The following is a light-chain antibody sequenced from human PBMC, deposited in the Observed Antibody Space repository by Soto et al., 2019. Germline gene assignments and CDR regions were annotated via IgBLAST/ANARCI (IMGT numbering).Light chain of an antibody. CDR2: GTS. J-gene: IGLJ1*01. CDR3: QTSDSGLFGLI. CDR1: NSNIGTGFD. Sequence: QSVLTQPPSVSGAPGQRVTIACTGNNSNIGTGFDVHWYRHFPGAAPKLLLSGTSHRPSGVPDRFSGSKSGTSASLAITGLQADDEADYYCQTSDSGLFGLIFGTVPKLTVL. V-gene: IGLV1-40*01.